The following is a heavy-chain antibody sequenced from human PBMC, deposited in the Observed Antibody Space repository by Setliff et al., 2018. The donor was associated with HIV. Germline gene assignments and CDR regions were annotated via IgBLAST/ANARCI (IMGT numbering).Heavy chain of an antibody. CDR3: ATSGIAAAGRGFNWFDP. V-gene: IGHV4-4*08. J-gene: IGHJ5*02. CDR1: GGSISSYY. CDR2: IYTSGST. D-gene: IGHD6-13*01. Sequence: SETLSLTCTVSGGSISSYYWSWIRQPPGKGLEWIGYIYTSGSTNYNPSLKSRVTISVDTSKNQFSLKLSSVTAADTAVYYCATSGIAAAGRGFNWFDPWGQGTLVT.